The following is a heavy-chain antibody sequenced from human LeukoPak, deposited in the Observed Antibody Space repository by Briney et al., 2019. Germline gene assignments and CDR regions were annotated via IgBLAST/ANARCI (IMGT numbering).Heavy chain of an antibody. D-gene: IGHD3-22*01. CDR2: IWYDGSNK. V-gene: IGHV3-33*01. Sequence: GGSLRLSCAASGFTFSSYGMHWVRQAPGKGLEWVAVIWYDGSNKYYADSVKGRFTISRDNSKNTLYLQMNSLRAEDTAVYYCARDNYYDSSSLGFDYWGQGTLVTVSS. CDR1: GFTFSSYG. J-gene: IGHJ4*02. CDR3: ARDNYYDSSSLGFDY.